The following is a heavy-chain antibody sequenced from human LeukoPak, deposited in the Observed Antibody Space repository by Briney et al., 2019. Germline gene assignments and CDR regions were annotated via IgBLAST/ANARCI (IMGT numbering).Heavy chain of an antibody. CDR2: IYCSGST. CDR1: GGSISSYY. V-gene: IGHV4-59*01. D-gene: IGHD3-22*01. CDR3: ARGGYYDSSGYYNY. J-gene: IGHJ4*02. Sequence: SETLSLTCTVSGGSISSYYWSWIRQPPGKGLEWIGYIYCSGSTNYNPSLKSRVTISVDTSKNQFSLKLSSVTAADTAVYYCARGGYYDSSGYYNYWGQGTLVTVSS.